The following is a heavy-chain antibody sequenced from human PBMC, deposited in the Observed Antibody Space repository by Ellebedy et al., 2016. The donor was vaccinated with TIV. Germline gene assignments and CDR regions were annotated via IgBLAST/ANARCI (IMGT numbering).Heavy chain of an antibody. CDR1: GYTFSGYY. V-gene: IGHV1-2*02. J-gene: IGHJ4*02. CDR2: INPNSGVA. D-gene: IGHD6-19*01. Sequence: ASVKVSCKASGYTFSGYYVDWLRQAPGQGLEWMGWINPNSGVANYAQKFQGRVAMTRDMSIATAYLELSRLSSDDTAGDYCARDVGQWLVRYFFDYWGQGTLVTVSS. CDR3: ARDVGQWLVRYFFDY.